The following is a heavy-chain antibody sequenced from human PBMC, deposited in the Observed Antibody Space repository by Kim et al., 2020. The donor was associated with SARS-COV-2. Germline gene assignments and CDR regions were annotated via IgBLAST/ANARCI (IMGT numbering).Heavy chain of an antibody. Sequence: GESLKISCKGSGYSFTSYWISWVRQMPGKGLEWMGRIDPSDSYTNYSPSFQGHVTISADKSISTAYLQWSSLKASDTAMYYCARRGIVGATLYYGMDVWGQGTTVTVSS. CDR3: ARRGIVGATLYYGMDV. J-gene: IGHJ6*02. CDR2: IDPSDSYT. D-gene: IGHD1-26*01. CDR1: GYSFTSYW. V-gene: IGHV5-10-1*01.